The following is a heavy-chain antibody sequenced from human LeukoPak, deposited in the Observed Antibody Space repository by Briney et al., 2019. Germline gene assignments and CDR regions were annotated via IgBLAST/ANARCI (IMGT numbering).Heavy chain of an antibody. CDR2: ISGSGGST. V-gene: IGHV3-23*01. Sequence: GGSLRLSCAASGFTFSTYAMSWVRQAPGKGLDWVSVISGSGGSTYYADSVKGRFTISRDNSKNTLYLQMNSLRAEDTAVYYCAKGTTAYYYYGMDVWGQGTTVTVSS. CDR1: GFTFSTYA. D-gene: IGHD4-17*01. J-gene: IGHJ6*02. CDR3: AKGTTAYYYYGMDV.